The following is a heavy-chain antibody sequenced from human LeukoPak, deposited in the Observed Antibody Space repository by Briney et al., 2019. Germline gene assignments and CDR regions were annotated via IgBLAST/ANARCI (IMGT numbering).Heavy chain of an antibody. Sequence: GGSLRLSCAASGFTFSSYGMHWVRQAPGKGLEWVAFIRYDGSNKYYADSVKGRFTISRDNSKNTLYLQTNSLRAEDTAVYYCVKVDSGSYRQVGAFDIWGQGTMVTVSS. CDR3: VKVDSGSYRQVGAFDI. J-gene: IGHJ3*02. CDR1: GFTFSSYG. CDR2: IRYDGSNK. D-gene: IGHD1-26*01. V-gene: IGHV3-30*02.